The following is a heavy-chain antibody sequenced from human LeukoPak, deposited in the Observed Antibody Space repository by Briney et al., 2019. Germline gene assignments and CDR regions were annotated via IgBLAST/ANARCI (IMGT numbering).Heavy chain of an antibody. J-gene: IGHJ3*02. CDR2: INSDGSTT. CDR1: GXTFSSYW. V-gene: IGHV3-74*01. Sequence: PGGSLRLSCAASGXTFSSYWMHWVRQAPGKGLVWVSHINSDGSTTNYADSVKGRFTISRDNAKNTLYLQMNSLRAEDTAVYSCARDHADAFDIWGQGTIVTVSS. CDR3: ARDHADAFDI.